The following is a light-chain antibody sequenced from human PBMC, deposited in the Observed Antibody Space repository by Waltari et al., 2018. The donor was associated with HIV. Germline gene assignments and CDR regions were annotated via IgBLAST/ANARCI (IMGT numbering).Light chain of an antibody. CDR1: QSVSSY. CDR2: EAS. V-gene: IGKV3-11*01. J-gene: IGKJ2*01. Sequence: DIVLTQSPATLSLSPGDRATLSCRASQSVSSYLAWYQQKPGQAPRLLIYEASNRATGIPARFSGSGSGTDFTLTISSLEPEDFAVYYCHQRSSWPRTFGQGTKLEIK. CDR3: HQRSSWPRT.